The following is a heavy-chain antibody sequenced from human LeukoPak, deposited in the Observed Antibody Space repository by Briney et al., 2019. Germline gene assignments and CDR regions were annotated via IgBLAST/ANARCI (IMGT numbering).Heavy chain of an antibody. Sequence: PGGSLRLSCAASGFTFSDYYMSWIRQVPGKGLEWVSYISSSGSTIYYADSVKGRFTISRDNSRNTLYLQMNSLRPQDTAVYYCARGARKGDDYGGFFDYWGQGTLVTVSS. D-gene: IGHD4-23*01. J-gene: IGHJ4*02. CDR1: GFTFSDYY. V-gene: IGHV3-11*04. CDR2: ISSSGSTI. CDR3: ARGARKGDDYGGFFDY.